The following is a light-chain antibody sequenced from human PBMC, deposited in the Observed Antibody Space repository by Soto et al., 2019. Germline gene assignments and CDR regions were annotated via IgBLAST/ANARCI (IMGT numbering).Light chain of an antibody. J-gene: IGKJ1*01. Sequence: DIQMTQSPSTLSASVGDRFTITFRSSQSIGDSLAWYQQKPGKAPYLLISDVSSLERGVPSRFSGSGSGTEFTLTISSMQPDDFATFYCQQYNGYSRTFGQGTKVDIK. CDR2: DVS. V-gene: IGKV1-5*01. CDR3: QQYNGYSRT. CDR1: QSIGDS.